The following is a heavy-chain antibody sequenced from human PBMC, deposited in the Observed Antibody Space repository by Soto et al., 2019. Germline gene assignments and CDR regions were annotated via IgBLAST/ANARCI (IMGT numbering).Heavy chain of an antibody. D-gene: IGHD4-17*01. CDR3: ASQIGTTVVTKGDY. Sequence: QVQLVESGGGVVQPGRSLRLSCAASGFTFSSYGMHWVRQAPGKGLEWVAVISYDGSNKYYADSVKGRFTISRDNSKNTLYPQMNSLRAEDTAVYYCASQIGTTVVTKGDYWGQGTLVTVSS. CDR1: GFTFSSYG. CDR2: ISYDGSNK. V-gene: IGHV3-30*03. J-gene: IGHJ4*02.